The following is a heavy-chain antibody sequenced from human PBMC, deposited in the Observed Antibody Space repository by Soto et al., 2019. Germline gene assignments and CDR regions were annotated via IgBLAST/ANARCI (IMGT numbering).Heavy chain of an antibody. V-gene: IGHV5-51*01. J-gene: IGHJ4*02. Sequence: PGESLKISCKGSGYSFTSYWIGWVRQMPGKGLEWMGIIYPGDSDTRYSPSFQGQVTISADKSISTAYLQWSSLKASDTAMYYCARLGRYCSGGSCSTHFDYWGQGTLVTVSS. CDR2: IYPGDSDT. CDR1: GYSFTSYW. D-gene: IGHD2-15*01. CDR3: ARLGRYCSGGSCSTHFDY.